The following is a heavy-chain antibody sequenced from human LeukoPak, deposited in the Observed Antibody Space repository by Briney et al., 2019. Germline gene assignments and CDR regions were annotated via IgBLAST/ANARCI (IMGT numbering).Heavy chain of an antibody. V-gene: IGHV3-23*01. CDR3: ARGAYGDYDS. CDR1: TSTLSRYT. J-gene: IGHJ5*01. Sequence: GRSLTLAGSAITSTLSRYTMSSVRPAPGEGLEWVSAISAGADSTDYAVSVQGRFTISRDDSKNTLFLQMSGLRAEATAVYFCARGAYGDYDSWGQGPLVSVS. CDR2: ISAGADST. D-gene: IGHD4-17*01.